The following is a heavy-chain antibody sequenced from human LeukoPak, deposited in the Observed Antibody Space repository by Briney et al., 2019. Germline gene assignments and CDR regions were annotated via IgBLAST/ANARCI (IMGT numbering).Heavy chain of an antibody. J-gene: IGHJ5*02. Sequence: SETLSLTCTVSGGSISTDLYYWAWIRQPAGKGLEWIGRIYSNGWTDYNPPLKSRVSISIDTSKNHFSLKMSLATAADTALYYCARGSGWNSFDPWGQGTLVTVSS. CDR2: IYSNGWT. CDR1: GGSISTDLYY. V-gene: IGHV4-61*02. D-gene: IGHD6-19*01. CDR3: ARGSGWNSFDP.